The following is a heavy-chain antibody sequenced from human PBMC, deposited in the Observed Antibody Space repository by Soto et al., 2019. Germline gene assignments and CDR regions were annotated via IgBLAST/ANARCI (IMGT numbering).Heavy chain of an antibody. V-gene: IGHV1-69*06. CDR1: GGTFSSYA. J-gene: IGHJ6*02. D-gene: IGHD2-2*02. CDR2: IIPIFGTA. Sequence: SVKVSCKASGGTFSSYAIGWVRQAPGQGLEWMGGIIPIFGTANYAQKFQGRVTITADKSTSTAYMELSSLRSEDTAVYYCARVSQWDIVVVPAAIPYPYYYYGMDVWGQGTTVTVS. CDR3: ARVSQWDIVVVPAAIPYPYYYYGMDV.